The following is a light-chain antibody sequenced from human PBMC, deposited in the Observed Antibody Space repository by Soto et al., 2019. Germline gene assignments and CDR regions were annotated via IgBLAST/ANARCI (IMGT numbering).Light chain of an antibody. Sequence: EIVLAQSPGTLSLSPGERATLSCRTSQSVTSYLAWYQHKPGQAPRLLIYGASSRATGIPDRFSGSGSGTDFTLTISRLEPEDFAVYYCQQYGSSPQTFGQGTKVDIK. CDR3: QQYGSSPQT. V-gene: IGKV3-20*01. CDR1: QSVTSY. CDR2: GAS. J-gene: IGKJ1*01.